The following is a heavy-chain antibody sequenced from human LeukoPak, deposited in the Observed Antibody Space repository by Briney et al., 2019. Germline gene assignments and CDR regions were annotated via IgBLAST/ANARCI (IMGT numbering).Heavy chain of an antibody. D-gene: IGHD1-26*01. J-gene: IGHJ6*03. CDR3: ARAAKWEFYHYYMDV. Sequence: GGSLRLSCVASEFTFSSYSMIWVRQAPGKGREWSSYISNGSGNRYYADSVKGRFTISRDNAKNLLYLQMNNLRVDDTAVYYCARAAKWEFYHYYMDVWGEGTTVAVSS. CDR1: EFTFSSYS. CDR2: ISNGSGNR. V-gene: IGHV3-48*01.